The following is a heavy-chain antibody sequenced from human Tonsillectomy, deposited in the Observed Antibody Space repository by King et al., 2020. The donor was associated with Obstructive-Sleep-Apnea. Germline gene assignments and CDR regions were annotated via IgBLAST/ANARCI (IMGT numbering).Heavy chain of an antibody. V-gene: IGHV4-59*08. CDR1: RDSISTYY. Sequence: QLQESGPGLVKPSETLSLTCTVSRDSISTYYWNWIRQPPGKGLEWIGYIYYSGGTNYNPSLKRRVTMSVDTSKNQFSLKLNSVTAADTAVYYCARLSPYYGSGSYYLEYYFDYWGQGTLVTVSS. CDR2: IYYSGGT. D-gene: IGHD3-10*01. J-gene: IGHJ4*02. CDR3: ARLSPYYGSGSYYLEYYFDY.